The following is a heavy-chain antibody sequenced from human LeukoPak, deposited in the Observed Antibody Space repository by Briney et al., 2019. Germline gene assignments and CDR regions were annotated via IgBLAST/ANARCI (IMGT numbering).Heavy chain of an antibody. Sequence: SETLSLTCTVSGGSISSYYWSWIRQPPGKGLEWIGYIYYSGSTSYNPSLKSRVTLSVDTSKNQFSLKLTSVTAADTAVYYCARIRSPASSSSLDPWGQGTLVIVSS. D-gene: IGHD6-6*01. V-gene: IGHV4-59*01. CDR3: ARIRSPASSSSLDP. CDR1: GGSISSYY. CDR2: IYYSGST. J-gene: IGHJ5*02.